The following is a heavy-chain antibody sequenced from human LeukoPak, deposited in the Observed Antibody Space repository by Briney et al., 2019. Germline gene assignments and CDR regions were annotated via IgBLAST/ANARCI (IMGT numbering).Heavy chain of an antibody. CDR2: IYTSGST. Sequence: PSETLSLTCTVSGGSISSYYWSWIRQPAGKGLEWIGRIYTSGSTNYNPSLKSRVTMSVDTSKNQFSLNLISVTAADTAVDYCAIGTADYYYDSGSYYPNPHNWFDPWGQGTLVTVSS. V-gene: IGHV4-4*07. J-gene: IGHJ5*02. CDR3: AIGTADYYYDSGSYYPNPHNWFDP. D-gene: IGHD3-10*01. CDR1: GGSISSYY.